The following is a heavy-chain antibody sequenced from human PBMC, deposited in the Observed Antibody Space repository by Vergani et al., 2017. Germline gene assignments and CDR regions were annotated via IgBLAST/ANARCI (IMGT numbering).Heavy chain of an antibody. CDR2: IDPSDSYT. Sequence: EVQLVQSGAEVKKPGESLRISCKGSGYSFTSYWISWVRQMPGKGLEWMGRIDPSDSYTNYSPSFQGHVTISADKSISTAYLQWSSLKASDTAMYYCAGTVVAGMRLAYFDYWGQGTLVTVSS. CDR3: AGTVVAGMRLAYFDY. J-gene: IGHJ4*02. D-gene: IGHD2-15*01. V-gene: IGHV5-10-1*01. CDR1: GYSFTSYW.